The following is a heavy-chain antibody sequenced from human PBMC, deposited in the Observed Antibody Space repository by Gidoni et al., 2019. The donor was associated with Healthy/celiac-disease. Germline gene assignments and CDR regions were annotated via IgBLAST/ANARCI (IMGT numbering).Heavy chain of an antibody. D-gene: IGHD3-22*01. J-gene: IGHJ5*02. V-gene: IGHV4-38-2*02. CDR3: ARAGGLYYYDSSGYYGLDP. Sequence: SGYSISSGYYWGWIRQPPGKGLEWIGSIYHSGSTYYNPSIKSRVTISVDTSKNQFSLKLSSVTAADTAVYYCARAGGLYYYDSSGYYGLDPWGQGTLVTVSS. CDR2: IYHSGST. CDR1: GYSISSGYY.